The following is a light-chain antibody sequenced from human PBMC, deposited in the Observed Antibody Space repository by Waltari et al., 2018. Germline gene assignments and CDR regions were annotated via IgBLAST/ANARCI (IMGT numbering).Light chain of an antibody. J-gene: IGLJ2*01. V-gene: IGLV1-40*01. CDR3: QSYDASLSV. Sequence: VHWYQQRPGTAPKCLILGNSNRPSGVPDRFSGSKSGTSASLAITGLQAEDEADYYCQSYDASLSVFGGGTKLTVL. CDR2: GNS.